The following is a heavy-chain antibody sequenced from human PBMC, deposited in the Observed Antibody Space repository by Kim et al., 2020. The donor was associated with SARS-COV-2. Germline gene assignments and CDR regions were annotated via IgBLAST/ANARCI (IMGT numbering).Heavy chain of an antibody. V-gene: IGHV3-23*01. CDR3: AKTYYDSSGYYQGYYYGMDV. J-gene: IGHJ6*02. D-gene: IGHD3-22*01. Sequence: RFTISRDNSKNTLYLQMNSLRAEDTAVYYCAKTYYDSSGYYQGYYYGMDVWGQGTTVTVSS.